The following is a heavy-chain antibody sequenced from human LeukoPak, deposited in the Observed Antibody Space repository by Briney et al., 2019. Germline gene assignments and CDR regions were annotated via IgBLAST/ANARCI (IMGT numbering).Heavy chain of an antibody. CDR2: MNPNSGNT. V-gene: IGHV1-8*01. Sequence: ASVKVSCKASGYTFTSYDINWVRQATGQGLEWMGWMNPNSGNTGYAQKFQGRVTMTRNTSISTAYMELSSLRSEDTAVYYCARGVRRGDCSSTSCYYHYYMDVWGKGTTVTVSS. CDR1: GYTFTSYD. J-gene: IGHJ6*03. CDR3: ARGVRRGDCSSTSCYYHYYMDV. D-gene: IGHD2-2*01.